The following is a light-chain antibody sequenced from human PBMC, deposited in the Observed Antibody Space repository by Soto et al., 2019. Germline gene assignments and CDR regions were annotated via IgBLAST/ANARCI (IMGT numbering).Light chain of an antibody. CDR1: SNDVGGYNY. CDR2: EVF. Sequence: SALTQPASVSGSPGQSITISCTGTSNDVGGYNYVSWYQQHPGKVPKLMIYEVFRRPSGISDRFSGFKSGNTASLTISGIHAEDEADYYCCSYTPTSTFVFGGGTKLTVL. V-gene: IGLV2-14*03. J-gene: IGLJ2*01. CDR3: CSYTPTSTFV.